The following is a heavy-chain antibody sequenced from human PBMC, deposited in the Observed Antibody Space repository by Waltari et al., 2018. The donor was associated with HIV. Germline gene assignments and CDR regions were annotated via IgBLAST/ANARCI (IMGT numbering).Heavy chain of an antibody. J-gene: IGHJ2*01. Sequence: HLQLQQSGPGLVKPSETLSLTCSVSGASISSTSYYWAWIWQPPGRGLEWIGTIYYSGNTYCKTSDKSSVNSRLTLSADTSKSQISLRRSSLTAADTAVFYCARLIVGSTSRYFDLWGRGTLVTVSS. CDR3: ARLIVGSTSRYFDL. CDR2: IYYSGNT. CDR1: GASISSTSYY. V-gene: IGHV4-39*01. D-gene: IGHD1-26*01.